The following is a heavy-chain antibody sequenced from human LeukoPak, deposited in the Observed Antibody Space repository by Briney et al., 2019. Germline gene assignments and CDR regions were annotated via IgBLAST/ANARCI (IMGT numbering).Heavy chain of an antibody. CDR1: GFTFSDYY. Sequence: GGSLRLSCAASGFTFSDYYMSWLRQAPGKGLEWVSYISSSGSTKYYAYSVKGPFTISTHNAKNSYLQMNSLRAEDTAVYYCARDGHAYGRGSPHYWGQGTLVTVSS. J-gene: IGHJ4*02. CDR2: ISSSGSTK. D-gene: IGHD3-10*01. CDR3: ARDGHAYGRGSPHY. V-gene: IGHV3-11*01.